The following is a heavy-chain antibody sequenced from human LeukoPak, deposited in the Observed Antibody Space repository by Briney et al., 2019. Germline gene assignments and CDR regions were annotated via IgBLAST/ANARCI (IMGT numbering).Heavy chain of an antibody. CDR2: FGISGTI. D-gene: IGHD5/OR15-5a*01. Sequence: GGSLRLSCAASGFAVNTYDMHWVRQAPGGGTQWIAYFGISGTIYYADSMRGRFTISRDSAKNSLYMQMNGLRVDDTAIYYCAGYGVYPYWGQGTPVTVSS. CDR1: GFAVNTYD. V-gene: IGHV3-48*01. J-gene: IGHJ4*02. CDR3: AGYGVYPY.